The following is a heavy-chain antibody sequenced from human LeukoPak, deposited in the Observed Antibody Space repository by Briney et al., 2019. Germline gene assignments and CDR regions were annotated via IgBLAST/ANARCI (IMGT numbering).Heavy chain of an antibody. Sequence: ASVKVSCKASGYTFTSYVSWVRQAPGQGPGWMGWISAYNGNTNYAQKLQGRVTMTTDTSTSTAYMELRSLRSDDTAVYCCARVRSRGADWFDPWGQGTLVTVSS. CDR3: ARVRSRGADWFDP. CDR2: ISAYNGNT. D-gene: IGHD3-3*01. J-gene: IGHJ5*02. CDR1: GYTFTSYV. V-gene: IGHV1-18*01.